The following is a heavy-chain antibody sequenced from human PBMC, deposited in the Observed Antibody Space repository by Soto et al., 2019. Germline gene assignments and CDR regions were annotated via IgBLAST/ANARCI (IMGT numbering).Heavy chain of an antibody. J-gene: IGHJ4*02. D-gene: IGHD3-10*01. Sequence: EVQLVESGGGLVQPGGSLRLSCAASGFTFSSYWMHWVRQAPGKGLVWVSRINSDGSSTKYADSVKGQFTISRDNAKNKLYLQMNSLRAEDTAVYYCGRGASGSYRLDYWGQGTLVTVSS. CDR3: GRGASGSYRLDY. V-gene: IGHV3-74*01. CDR2: INSDGSST. CDR1: GFTFSSYW.